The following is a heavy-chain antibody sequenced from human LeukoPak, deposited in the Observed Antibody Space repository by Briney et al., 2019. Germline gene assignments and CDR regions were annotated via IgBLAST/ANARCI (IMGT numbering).Heavy chain of an antibody. V-gene: IGHV3-74*01. CDR2: INSDGSIT. J-gene: IGHJ4*02. CDR1: GFTFATYW. Sequence: PGGSLRLSCAASGFTFATYWMHWVRQAPGKGLVWVSHINSDGSITSYADSVKGRFTISRDNAKNTLYLQMNSLRAEDTAVYYCAKEGIVVVTPFVDSWGQGALVTVSS. D-gene: IGHD3-22*01. CDR3: AKEGIVVVTPFVDS.